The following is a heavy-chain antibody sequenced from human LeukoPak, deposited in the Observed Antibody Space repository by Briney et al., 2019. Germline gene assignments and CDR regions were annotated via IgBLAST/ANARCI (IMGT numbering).Heavy chain of an antibody. V-gene: IGHV4-39*01. D-gene: IGHD1-14*01. CDR1: GGSISSSSYY. J-gene: IGHJ4*02. Sequence: SETLSLTCTVSGGSISSSSYYWGWIRQPPGEGLEWIGSIYYSGSTYYNPSLKSRVTISVDTSKNQCSLELGSVTAADAAVYCCAGRSLYGSFDYWGQGTLVTVSS. CDR3: AGRSLYGSFDY. CDR2: IYYSGST.